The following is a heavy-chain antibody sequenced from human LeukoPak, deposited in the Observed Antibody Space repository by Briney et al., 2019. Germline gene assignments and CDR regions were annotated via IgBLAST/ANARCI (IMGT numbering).Heavy chain of an antibody. CDR1: GFTFSSYS. CDR2: ISSSSSYI. V-gene: IGHV3-21*01. J-gene: IGHJ4*02. Sequence: PGGSLRLSCAASGFTFSSYSMNWVRQAPGKGLEWVSSISSSSSYIYYADSVKGRFTISRDNAKNSLYLQMNSLRAEDTAVYYCARALQLWLEVDYWGQGTLVTVSS. CDR3: ARALQLWLEVDY. D-gene: IGHD5-18*01.